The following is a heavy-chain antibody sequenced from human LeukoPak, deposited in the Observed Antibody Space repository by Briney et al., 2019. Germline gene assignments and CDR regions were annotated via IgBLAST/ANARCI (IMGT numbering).Heavy chain of an antibody. CDR1: GYTFTSYG. CDR3: ARGTYYYDSSGYYLDDAFDI. V-gene: IGHV1-18*01. D-gene: IGHD3-22*01. CDR2: ISAYNGNT. J-gene: IGHJ3*02. Sequence: VASVKVSCKASGYTFTSYGISWVRQAPGQGLEWMGWISAYNGNTNYAQKLQGRVTMTTGTSTSTAYMELRSLRSDDTAVYYCARGTYYYDSSGYYLDDAFDIWGQGTMVTVSS.